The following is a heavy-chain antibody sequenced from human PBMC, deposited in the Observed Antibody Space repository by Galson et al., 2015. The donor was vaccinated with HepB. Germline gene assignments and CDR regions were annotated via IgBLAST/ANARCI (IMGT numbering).Heavy chain of an antibody. Sequence: SVKVSCKASGYTFTSYDINWVRQATGQGLEWMGWMNPNSGNTGYAQKFQGRVTMTRNTSISTAYMELSSLRSEDTAVYYCARRFYDSSRFRHYYGMDVWGQGTTVTVSS. D-gene: IGHD3-22*01. V-gene: IGHV1-8*01. CDR2: MNPNSGNT. J-gene: IGHJ6*02. CDR3: ARRFYDSSRFRHYYGMDV. CDR1: GYTFTSYD.